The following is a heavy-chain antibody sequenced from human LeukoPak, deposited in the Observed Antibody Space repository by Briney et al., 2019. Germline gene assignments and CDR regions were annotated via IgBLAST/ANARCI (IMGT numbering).Heavy chain of an antibody. Sequence: GGSLRLSCAASGFTFSSYAMSWVRQAPGKGLEWVSAISGSGGSTYYADSVKGRFTISRDNTKNTLYLQMNSLRAEDTAVYYCAKQRGYSYGYGTDYWGQGTLVTVSS. CDR2: ISGSGGST. J-gene: IGHJ4*02. CDR1: GFTFSSYA. D-gene: IGHD5-18*01. CDR3: AKQRGYSYGYGTDY. V-gene: IGHV3-23*01.